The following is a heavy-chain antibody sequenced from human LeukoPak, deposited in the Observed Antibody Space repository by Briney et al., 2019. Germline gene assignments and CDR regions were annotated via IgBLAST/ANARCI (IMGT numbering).Heavy chain of an antibody. D-gene: IGHD3-3*01. CDR2: IDYSGST. CDR3: ARHEHYDFWSGYPNNWFDP. J-gene: IGHJ5*02. V-gene: IGHV4-59*08. CDR1: GGSISSYY. Sequence: PSETLSLTCTVSGGSISSYYWSWIRQPPGMGLEWIGYIDYSGSTNYNPSLKSRVTISVDTSKNQFSLKLSSVTAADTAVYYCARHEHYDFWSGYPNNWFDPWGQGTLVTVSS.